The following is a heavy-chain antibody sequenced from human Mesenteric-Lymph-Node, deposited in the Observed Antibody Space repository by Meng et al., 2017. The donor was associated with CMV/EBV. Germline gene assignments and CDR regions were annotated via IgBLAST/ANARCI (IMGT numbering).Heavy chain of an antibody. Sequence: ASVKVSCKASGYSFNTYDITWVRQAPGQGLEWMGWMNPNSGNGGYARKFQGRVTITADKSTSTAYMELSSLRSEDTAVYYCARTSRDGYNRGDYWGQGTLVTVSS. V-gene: IGHV1-8*01. J-gene: IGHJ4*02. CDR3: ARTSRDGYNRGDY. CDR2: MNPNSGNG. CDR1: GYSFNTYD. D-gene: IGHD5-24*01.